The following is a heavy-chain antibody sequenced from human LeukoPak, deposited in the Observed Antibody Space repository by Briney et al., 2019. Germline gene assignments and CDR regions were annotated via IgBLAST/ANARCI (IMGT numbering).Heavy chain of an antibody. CDR2: IRGSGADT. CDR1: GFTFSNYA. D-gene: IGHD1-1*01. V-gene: IGHV3-23*01. J-gene: IGHJ4*02. Sequence: PGGSLRLSCAASGFTFSNYAMSWVRQAPGKGLEWVSTIRGSGADTYYADSVKGRFTISRDNSQNTVFLQMNSLRVEDTAVYYCAKVDYWSPENYFDSWGQGTLVTVSS. CDR3: AKVDYWSPENYFDS.